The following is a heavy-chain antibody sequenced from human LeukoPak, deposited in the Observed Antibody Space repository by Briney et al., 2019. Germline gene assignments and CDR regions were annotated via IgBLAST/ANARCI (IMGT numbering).Heavy chain of an antibody. Sequence: GRSLRLSCAASGFTFSSYGMHWVRQAPGKGLERVAVIWYDGSNKYYADSVKGRYTISRDNSKNTLYLQMNSLRAEDTAVYYCAKDHGCGGDCYWANHYFDYWGQGTLVTVSS. CDR3: AKDHGCGGDCYWANHYFDY. D-gene: IGHD2-21*02. CDR2: IWYDGSNK. J-gene: IGHJ4*02. CDR1: GFTFSSYG. V-gene: IGHV3-33*06.